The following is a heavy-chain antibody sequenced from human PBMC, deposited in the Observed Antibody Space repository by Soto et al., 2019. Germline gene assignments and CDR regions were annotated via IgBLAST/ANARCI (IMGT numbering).Heavy chain of an antibody. CDR3: ARSYYDFWSGP. D-gene: IGHD3-3*01. CDR1: GGSFSGYY. J-gene: IGHJ5*02. CDR2: INHSGST. Sequence: SSETLSLTCAVYGGSFSGYYWSWIRQPPGKGLEWIGEINHSGSTNYNPSLKSRVTISVDTSKNQFSLKLSSVTAADTAVYYWARSYYDFWSGPWGQGTLVTVSS. V-gene: IGHV4-34*01.